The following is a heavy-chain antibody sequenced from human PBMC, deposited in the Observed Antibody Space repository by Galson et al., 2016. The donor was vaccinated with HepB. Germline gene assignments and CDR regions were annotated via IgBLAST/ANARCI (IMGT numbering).Heavy chain of an antibody. CDR3: AVGWRELQSPFDY. D-gene: IGHD1-26*01. CDR1: GFTFSTYS. V-gene: IGHV3-21*01. J-gene: IGHJ4*02. Sequence: SLRLSCAASGFTFSTYSMNWVRQAPGKGLEWVSIISASSIYKDYADSVKGRFTIYRDNAKNSLSLQMNSLRAEDTAVYYCAVGWRELQSPFDYWGQGTQVTVSS. CDR2: ISASSIYK.